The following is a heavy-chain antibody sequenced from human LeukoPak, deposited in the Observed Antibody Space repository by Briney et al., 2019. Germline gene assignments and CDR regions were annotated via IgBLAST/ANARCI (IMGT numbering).Heavy chain of an antibody. V-gene: IGHV4-39*01. J-gene: IGHJ5*02. CDR1: GASISSSSYY. Sequence: PSETLSLTCTVSGASISSSSYYWDWIRQPPGKGLEWVGTIYYSGSTYYNPSLKSRVTISVDTSKNQFSLKLSSVTAADTAVYYCARVYCSAGSCRENWFDPWGQGTLVTVSS. CDR2: IYYSGST. CDR3: ARVYCSAGSCRENWFDP. D-gene: IGHD2-15*01.